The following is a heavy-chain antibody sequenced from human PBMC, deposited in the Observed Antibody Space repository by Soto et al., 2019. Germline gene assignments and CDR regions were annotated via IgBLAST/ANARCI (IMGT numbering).Heavy chain of an antibody. Sequence: GGSLRLSCAASGFTFGSYAMSWVRQAPGKGLEWVSAISGSGGSTYYADSVKGRFAISRDNSKNTLYLQMNSLRAEDTAVYYCAKDRRDYYYYYMDVWGKGTTVTVSS. V-gene: IGHV3-23*01. CDR3: AKDRRDYYYYYMDV. J-gene: IGHJ6*03. CDR2: ISGSGGST. CDR1: GFTFGSYA.